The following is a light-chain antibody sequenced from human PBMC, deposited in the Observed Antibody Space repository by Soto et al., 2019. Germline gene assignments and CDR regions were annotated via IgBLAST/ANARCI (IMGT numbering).Light chain of an antibody. V-gene: IGLV2-14*01. CDR2: DVS. Sequence: QSALTQPASVSGSPGQSITISCTGTSSDVGGYNYVSWCQQHPGKAPKLIIYDVSNRPSGVSNRFSGSKSGNTASLTISGLQAEDEADYYCSSYTSSSTLVVFGTGTKVTVL. J-gene: IGLJ1*01. CDR3: SSYTSSSTLVV. CDR1: SSDVGGYNY.